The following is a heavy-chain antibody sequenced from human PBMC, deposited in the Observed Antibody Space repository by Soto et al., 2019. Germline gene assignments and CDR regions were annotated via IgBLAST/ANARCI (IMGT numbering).Heavy chain of an antibody. CDR1: GFTFSSYW. CDR3: ARDRQLERRNYYYYGMDV. V-gene: IGHV3-7*01. J-gene: IGHJ6*02. CDR2: IKQDGSEK. Sequence: PGGSLRLSCAASGFTFSSYWMSWVRQAPGKGLEWVANIKQDGSEKYYVDSVKGRFTISRDNAKNSLYLQMNSLRAEDTAVYYCARDRQLERRNYYYYGMDVWGQGTTVTVSS. D-gene: IGHD1-1*01.